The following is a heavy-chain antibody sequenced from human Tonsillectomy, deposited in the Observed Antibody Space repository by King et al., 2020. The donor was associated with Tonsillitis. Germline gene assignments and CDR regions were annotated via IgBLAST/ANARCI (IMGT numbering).Heavy chain of an antibody. CDR2: MNPNSGNT. V-gene: IGHV1-8*01. Sequence: VQLVESGAEVKKPGASVKVSCKASGYTFTSYDINWVRQATGQGLEWMGWMNPNSGNTGYAQKFQGRVTMTRNTSISTAYLGLIILRSEDTAVYYCAISGLNYCRSTSCWDDAFDIWGQGTRVTGSS. J-gene: IGHJ3*02. CDR1: GYTFTSYD. D-gene: IGHD2-2*01. CDR3: AISGLNYCRSTSCWDDAFDI.